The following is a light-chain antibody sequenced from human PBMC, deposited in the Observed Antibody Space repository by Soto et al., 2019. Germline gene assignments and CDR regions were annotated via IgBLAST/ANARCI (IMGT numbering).Light chain of an antibody. CDR2: EVN. V-gene: IGLV2-8*01. Sequence: QSALAQSPSASGSPGQAVTISCTGSSSDIGAYNYVSWYQQYPGKAPKLIIYEVNKRPSGVPNRFSGSKSGNTASLTVSGLQDDDESDYYCAAHAGSNTWVFGGGTKVTVL. CDR1: SSDIGAYNY. CDR3: AAHAGSNTWV. J-gene: IGLJ3*02.